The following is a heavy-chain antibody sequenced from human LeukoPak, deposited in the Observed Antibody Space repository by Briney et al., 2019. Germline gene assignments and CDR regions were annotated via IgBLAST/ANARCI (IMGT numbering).Heavy chain of an antibody. CDR2: ISGSGGRT. J-gene: IGHJ5*02. Sequence: PGGSLRLSCAASGFTFNTYGMSWVRQAPGRGLEWVSGISGSGGRTYYADSVKGRFTISRDKSKSTVYLQMNSLRAEDTAVFYCAKDGRMDEGPSGYADWFDRWGQGTLVTVSS. V-gene: IGHV3-23*01. CDR3: AKDGRMDEGPSGYADWFDR. CDR1: GFTFNTYG. D-gene: IGHD5-12*01.